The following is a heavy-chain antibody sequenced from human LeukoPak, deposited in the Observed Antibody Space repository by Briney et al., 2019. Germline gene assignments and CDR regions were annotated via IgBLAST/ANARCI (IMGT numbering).Heavy chain of an antibody. CDR3: ARGPSGYHNT. Sequence: TGGSLRLSCAASGFTFSHYNMHWVRQAPGEGLEWVAFIRFDGSDKYYSDSVKGRFSISRDNSKNTLYLQMNSLRAEDTAVYYCARGPSGYHNTGGQGTLVTVSS. CDR2: IRFDGSDK. J-gene: IGHJ4*02. V-gene: IGHV3-30*02. CDR1: GFTFSHYN. D-gene: IGHD5-12*01.